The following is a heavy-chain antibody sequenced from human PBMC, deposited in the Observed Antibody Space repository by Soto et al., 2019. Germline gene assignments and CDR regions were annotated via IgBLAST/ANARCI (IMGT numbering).Heavy chain of an antibody. CDR2: IYHSGST. D-gene: IGHD1-1*01. Sequence: PSETLSLTCAVSCGSISSSNWWSWVRHPPGKGLEWIGEIYHSGSTNYNPSLKSRVTISVDKSKNQFSLKLSSVTAPDTAVYYCARGFLNWNYYGMGVWGQGPTVTVSS. CDR3: ARGFLNWNYYGMGV. J-gene: IGHJ6*02. V-gene: IGHV4-4*02. CDR1: CGSISSSNW.